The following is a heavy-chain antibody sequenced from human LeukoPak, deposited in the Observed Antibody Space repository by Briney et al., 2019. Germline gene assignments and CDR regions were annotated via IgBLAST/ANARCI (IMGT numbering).Heavy chain of an antibody. CDR1: GGSFSGYY. V-gene: IGHV4-34*01. Sequence: SETLSLTCAVYGGSFSGYYWSWIRQPPGKGLEWIGEINHSGSTNYNPSLKSRVTISVDTSKNQFSLKLSSVTAADTAVYYCARVTDIVVVPAAISTWFDPWGQGTLVTVSS. J-gene: IGHJ5*02. CDR2: INHSGST. CDR3: ARVTDIVVVPAAISTWFDP. D-gene: IGHD2-2*01.